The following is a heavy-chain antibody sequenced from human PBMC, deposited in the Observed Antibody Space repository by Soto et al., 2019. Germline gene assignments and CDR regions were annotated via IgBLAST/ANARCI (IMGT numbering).Heavy chain of an antibody. CDR2: ISYGGST. CDR1: GGSLSRSTYF. Sequence: QLQLQESGPGLVKPSQTLSLTCTVSGGSLSRSTYFWGWIRQPPGKGLDWIGCISYGGSTSYNPSLKSRVTISVDTSKNQFSLKLTSVTAADTAVYYCSRGILVWGQGALITVSS. V-gene: IGHV4-39*07. J-gene: IGHJ4*02. CDR3: SRGILV. D-gene: IGHD5-18*01.